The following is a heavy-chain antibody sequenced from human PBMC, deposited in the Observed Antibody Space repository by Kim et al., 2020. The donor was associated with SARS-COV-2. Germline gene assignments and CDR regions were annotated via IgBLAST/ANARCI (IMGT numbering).Heavy chain of an antibody. D-gene: IGHD6-6*01. Sequence: GGSLRLSCAASGFTVSSNYMGWVRQAPGKGLEWVSVIYYGDDTYYTDSVKGRFIISRDNSKNTLYLQMNSLRAEDTAVYYCARVVPTGGYFDYWGQGTLVTVSS. CDR3: ARVVPTGGYFDY. J-gene: IGHJ4*02. CDR2: IYYGDDT. CDR1: GFTVSSNY. V-gene: IGHV3-53*01.